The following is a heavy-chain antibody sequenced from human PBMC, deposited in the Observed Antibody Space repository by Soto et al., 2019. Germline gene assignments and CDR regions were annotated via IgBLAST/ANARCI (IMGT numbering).Heavy chain of an antibody. CDR2: VNDSGVRT. J-gene: IGHJ5*02. CDR1: GFTFSSNA. CDR3: ARDTAFISSGLFNP. D-gene: IGHD3-22*01. V-gene: IGHV3-23*01. Sequence: PGGSLRLSCAVSGFTFSSNALSCVRQRPGEGLGWVSSVNDSGVRTYYADSVKGRFTISRDNARKSLFLHMNSLRAEDTAVYYWARDTAFISSGLFNPWGQGTLVTVSS.